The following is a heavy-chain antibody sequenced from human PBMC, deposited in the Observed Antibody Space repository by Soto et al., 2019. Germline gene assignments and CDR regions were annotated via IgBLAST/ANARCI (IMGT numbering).Heavy chain of an antibody. V-gene: IGHV1-69*17. CDR3: ARDPTTINKLIGVWFYP. J-gene: IGHJ5*02. CDR2: IKPISDIT. Sequence: QIRLVQSGAEVQKPGSSVRVSCKASGDTFGRVTINWVRQAPGQGLEWMGGIKPISDITNYAQRFQGRVTFTADSSTSTDSLELSSLRSEDTAMYYCARDPTTINKLIGVWFYPSGQGPLVTVSS. CDR1: GDTFGRVT. D-gene: IGHD4-4*01.